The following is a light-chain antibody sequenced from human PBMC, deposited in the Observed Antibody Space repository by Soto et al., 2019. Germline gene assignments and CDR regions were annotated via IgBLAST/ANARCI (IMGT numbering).Light chain of an antibody. CDR3: QQDGSSPWT. CDR2: GAS. CDR1: QSVSSSY. J-gene: IGKJ1*01. V-gene: IGKV3-20*01. Sequence: EIVLTQSPGTLSLSPGERATLSCRASQSVSSSYLAWYQQKPGQAPRLLIYGASSRATVIPDRFSGSGSGTDFNLTISRLEPEDFAVYYCQQDGSSPWTFGQGTKVEIK.